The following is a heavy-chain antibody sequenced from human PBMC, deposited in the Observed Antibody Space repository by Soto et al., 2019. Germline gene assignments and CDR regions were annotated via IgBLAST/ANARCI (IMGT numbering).Heavy chain of an antibody. D-gene: IGHD3-22*01. Sequence: PSETLSLTCTDSGRPVGSGGYYWTWIRQHPGRGLEWIGYIYHIGSPYYNPSLENRVTISLDTAKNQFSLNLTSVTAADTAIYYCVRDRALDSSGHWFDTWGQGTLVTVSS. CDR1: GRPVGSGGYY. V-gene: IGHV4-31*03. J-gene: IGHJ5*02. CDR3: VRDRALDSSGHWFDT. CDR2: IYHIGSP.